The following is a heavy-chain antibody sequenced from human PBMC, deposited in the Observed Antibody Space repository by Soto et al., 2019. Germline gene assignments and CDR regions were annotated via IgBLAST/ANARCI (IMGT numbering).Heavy chain of an antibody. D-gene: IGHD1-26*01. V-gene: IGHV3-30*03. CDR3: APLRGAEGNFDY. Sequence: ESGGGVVQPGRSLRLSCAASGFTFSSYGMHWVRQAPGKGLEWVAVISYDGSNKYYADSVKGRFTISRDNSKNTLYLQMNSPRAEDTAVYYCAPLRGAEGNFDYWGQGTLVTVSS. CDR2: ISYDGSNK. CDR1: GFTFSSYG. J-gene: IGHJ4*02.